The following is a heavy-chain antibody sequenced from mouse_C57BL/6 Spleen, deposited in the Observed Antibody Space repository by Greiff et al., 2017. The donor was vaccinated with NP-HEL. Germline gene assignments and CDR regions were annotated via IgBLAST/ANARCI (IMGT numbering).Heavy chain of an antibody. V-gene: IGHV14-3*01. D-gene: IGHD1-1*01. CDR1: GFNIKNTY. Sequence: VQLKQSVAELVRPGASVKLSCTASGFNIKNTYMHWVKQRPEQGLEWIGRIDPANGNTKYAPKFQGKATITADTSSNTAYLQLSSLTSEDTAIYYCARGTTVVAGDYAMDYWGQGTSVTVSS. CDR2: IDPANGNT. J-gene: IGHJ4*01. CDR3: ARGTTVVAGDYAMDY.